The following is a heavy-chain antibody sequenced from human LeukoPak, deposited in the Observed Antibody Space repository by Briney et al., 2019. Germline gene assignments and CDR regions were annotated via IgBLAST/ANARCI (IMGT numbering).Heavy chain of an antibody. D-gene: IGHD6-19*01. Sequence: ASVKVSCKASGYTFTSYDINWVRQATGQGLEWMGWMNPNSGNTGYSQKFQGRVTITRDTSASTAYMELSSLRSEDTAVYYCARGLPQWLGDYYFDYWGQGTLVTVSS. J-gene: IGHJ4*02. CDR1: GYTFTSYD. CDR2: MNPNSGNT. CDR3: ARGLPQWLGDYYFDY. V-gene: IGHV1-8*03.